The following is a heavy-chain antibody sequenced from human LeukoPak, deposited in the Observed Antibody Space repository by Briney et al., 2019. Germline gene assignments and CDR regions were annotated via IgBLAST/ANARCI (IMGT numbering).Heavy chain of an antibody. CDR3: ARVAYCGGDCLNYFDY. CDR2: IHSDKSHK. V-gene: IGHV3-30*02. D-gene: IGHD2-21*02. Sequence: GGSLRLSCAASKFTFSSYVMHWVRQAPGKGLDWVASIHSDKSHKYYADSVKGRFTISRDNSKNTLYLQMDSLRTEDTAVYYCARVAYCGGDCLNYFDYWGQGILVTVSS. J-gene: IGHJ4*02. CDR1: KFTFSSYV.